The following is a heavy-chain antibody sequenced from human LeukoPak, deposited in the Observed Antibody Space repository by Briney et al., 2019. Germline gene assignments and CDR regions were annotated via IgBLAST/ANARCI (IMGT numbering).Heavy chain of an antibody. CDR3: AGGIAARPGGYYYYGMDV. D-gene: IGHD6-6*01. CDR2: IIPILGIA. J-gene: IGHJ6*02. Sequence: GASVKVSCKASGGTFSSYAISWVRQAPGQGLEWMGRIIPILGIANYAQKFQGRVTITADKSTSTAYMELSSLRSGDTAVYYCAGGIAARPGGYYYYGMDVWGQGTTVTVSS. CDR1: GGTFSSYA. V-gene: IGHV1-69*04.